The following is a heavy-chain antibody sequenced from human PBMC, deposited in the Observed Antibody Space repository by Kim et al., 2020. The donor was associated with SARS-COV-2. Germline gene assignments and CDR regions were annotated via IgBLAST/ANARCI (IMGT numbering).Heavy chain of an antibody. Sequence: SETLSLTCTVSGGSISSYYWSWIRQPPGKGLEWIGYIYYSGSTNYNPSLKSRVTISVDTSKNQFSLKLSSVTAADTAVYYCARQRRSGSSWSYYFDYWGQGTLVTVSS. CDR2: IYYSGST. CDR3: ARQRRSGSSWSYYFDY. J-gene: IGHJ4*02. D-gene: IGHD6-13*01. CDR1: GGSISSYY. V-gene: IGHV4-59*08.